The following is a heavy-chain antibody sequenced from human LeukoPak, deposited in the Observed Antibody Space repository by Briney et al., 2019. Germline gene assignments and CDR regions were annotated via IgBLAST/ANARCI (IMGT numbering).Heavy chain of an antibody. CDR2: ISWNSGSI. V-gene: IGHV3-9*01. D-gene: IGHD6-13*01. CDR3: AKGHLGSSWPSYDISPYYFDY. Sequence: GGSLRLSCAASGFTFDDYAMHWVRQAPGKGLEWVSGISWNSGSIGYADSVKGRFTISRDNAKNSLYLQMNSLRAEDTALYYCAKGHLGSSWPSYDISPYYFDYWGQGTLVTVSS. CDR1: GFTFDDYA. J-gene: IGHJ4*02.